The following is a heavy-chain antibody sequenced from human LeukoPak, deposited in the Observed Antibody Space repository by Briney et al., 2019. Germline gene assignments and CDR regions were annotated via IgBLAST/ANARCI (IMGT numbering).Heavy chain of an antibody. V-gene: IGHV4-39*07. J-gene: IGHJ4*02. D-gene: IGHD3-16*01. CDR1: VVSISGSSYS. CDR3: ARGEPGGVHFDY. Sequence: SETLSLTCTVSVVSISGSSYSWGWIRQPPGKGLEWLGNIYYTGTTCKNSSLKSRVTISVDMSNNDFSLNLSSVTAADTAVYYCARGEPGGVHFDYWGQGTLVTVSS. CDR2: IYYTGTT.